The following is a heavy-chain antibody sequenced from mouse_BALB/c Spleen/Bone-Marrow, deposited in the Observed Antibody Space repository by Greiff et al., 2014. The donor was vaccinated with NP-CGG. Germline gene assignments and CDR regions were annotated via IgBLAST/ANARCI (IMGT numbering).Heavy chain of an antibody. CDR2: IWADGST. J-gene: IGHJ4*01. V-gene: IGHV2-9*02. Sequence: QVQLKESGPGLVAPSQSLSITCTVSGFSLTNYGVHWVRQPPGKGLEWLGVIWADGSTNYNSALMSRLSISKDNSKSQVFSKMNSLQTDDTAMYYCARITTATGAMDYWGQGTSVTVSS. D-gene: IGHD1-2*01. CDR3: ARITTATGAMDY. CDR1: GFSLTNYG.